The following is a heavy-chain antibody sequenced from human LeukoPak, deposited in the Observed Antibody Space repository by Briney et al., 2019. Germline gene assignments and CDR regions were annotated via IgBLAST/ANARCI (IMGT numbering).Heavy chain of an antibody. J-gene: IGHJ4*02. CDR2: FDPEDGET. V-gene: IGHV1-24*01. Sequence: ASVKVSCKVSGYTLTELSMHWVRQAPGKGLEWTGGFDPEDGETIYAQKFQGRVTMTEDAATDTAYMEVSSLRSEDTAFYYCTTGRGNYWGQGTLVTVSS. CDR1: GYTLTELS. CDR3: TTGRGNY.